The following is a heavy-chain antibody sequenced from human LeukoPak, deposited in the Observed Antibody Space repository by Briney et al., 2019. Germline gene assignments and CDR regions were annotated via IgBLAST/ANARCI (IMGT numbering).Heavy chain of an antibody. D-gene: IGHD2/OR15-2a*01. CDR3: RKTISFYFHSDF. J-gene: IGHJ4*02. CDR2: IYYTGST. V-gene: IGHV4-59*01. CDR1: APFLHSEY. Sequence: SETLSLTCRVRAPFLHSEYLSWMLQPPGKGLEWIGYIYYTGSTTYNPSLNSRVTISVDTSKSQFSLTLSSLTAAATAVYYCRKTISFYFHSDFWGQRTLVTVSS.